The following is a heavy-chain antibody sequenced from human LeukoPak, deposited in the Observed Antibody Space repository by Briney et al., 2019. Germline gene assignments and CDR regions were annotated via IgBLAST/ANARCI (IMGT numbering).Heavy chain of an antibody. D-gene: IGHD1-14*01. V-gene: IGHV4-39*07. J-gene: IGHJ4*02. Sequence: PSETLSLTCTVSGGSISRSSYYWGWIRQPPGKGLEWIGGIYYSGSTYSNPSLKSRVTISLDTSKNQFSLSLGSVTASDTAVYYCAVDLQPGDPQIDYWGQGTLVTVSS. CDR1: GGSISRSSYY. CDR3: AVDLQPGDPQIDY. CDR2: IYYSGST.